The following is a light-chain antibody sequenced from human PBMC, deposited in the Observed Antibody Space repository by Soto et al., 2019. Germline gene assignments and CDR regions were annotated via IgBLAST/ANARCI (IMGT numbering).Light chain of an antibody. CDR3: SSYTSSGTYA. J-gene: IGLJ1*01. CDR1: NREVGSSNG. V-gene: IGLV2-18*02. Sequence: QSVLGRAPSVDGASGQAVAISCNGTNREVGSSNGVSWYQQPPGTAPKLMIYDVTNRPSGVPDRFSGFKSGNTASLTISWLQAEDEADYYCSSYTSSGTYAFGTGTKVTVL. CDR2: DVT.